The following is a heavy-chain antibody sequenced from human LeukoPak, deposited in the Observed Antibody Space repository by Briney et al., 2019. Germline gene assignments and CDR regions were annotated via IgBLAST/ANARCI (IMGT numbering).Heavy chain of an antibody. CDR3: ASSHYYDSSGYFAKEAFDI. Sequence: SETLSLTCTVSGGSISSYYWSWIRQPPGKGLEWIGYIYYSGSTNYNPSLKSRVTISVDTSKNQFSLKLSSVTAADTAVYYCASSHYYDSSGYFAKEAFDIWGQGTMVTVSS. J-gene: IGHJ3*02. D-gene: IGHD3-22*01. V-gene: IGHV4-59*08. CDR1: GGSISSYY. CDR2: IYYSGST.